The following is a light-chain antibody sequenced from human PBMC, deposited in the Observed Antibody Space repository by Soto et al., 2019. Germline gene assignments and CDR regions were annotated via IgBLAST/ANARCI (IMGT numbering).Light chain of an antibody. V-gene: IGKV3-15*01. J-gene: IGKJ1*01. Sequence: NYLDWYQQKPGQAPRLLIYGASTRATGIPARFSGSGSGTEFTLTISSLQSEDFAVYYCQQYGSSTWTFGQGTKVDIK. CDR1: NY. CDR3: QQYGSSTWT. CDR2: GAS.